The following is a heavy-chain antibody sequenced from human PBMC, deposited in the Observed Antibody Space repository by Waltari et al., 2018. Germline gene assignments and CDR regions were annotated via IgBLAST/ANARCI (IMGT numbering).Heavy chain of an antibody. Sequence: QVQLVQSGAEVKKPGASVKVSGKASGYTFTNYGLSWARQAPGQGLEWMAWISPYNGNTKCAQEFQGRVTLTTDTSTSTVYMELRNLRSDDTALYYCAREGSSGWFFYWGQGTLVTVSS. CDR3: AREGSSGWFFY. D-gene: IGHD6-19*01. V-gene: IGHV1-18*01. CDR1: GYTFTNYG. J-gene: IGHJ4*02. CDR2: ISPYNGNT.